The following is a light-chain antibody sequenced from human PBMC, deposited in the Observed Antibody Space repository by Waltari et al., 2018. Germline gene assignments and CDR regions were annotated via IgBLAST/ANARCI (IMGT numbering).Light chain of an antibody. CDR3: LVWHSTTDHHGV. V-gene: IGLV3-21*04. CDR2: YDS. Sequence: SYVVTQSPSVSVAPGETARITCGGDNLGSKRVHWYQQRPGPAPVLVISYDSDRPSGIPERFSGSNSGNTATLTISWVEADDEADYYCLVWHSTTDHHGVFGGGTKLTVL. J-gene: IGLJ2*01. CDR1: NLGSKR.